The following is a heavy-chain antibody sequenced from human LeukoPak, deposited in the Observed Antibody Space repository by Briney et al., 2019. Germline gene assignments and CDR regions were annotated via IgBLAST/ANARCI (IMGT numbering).Heavy chain of an antibody. J-gene: IGHJ6*02. CDR3: ASTRGDYYYGMDA. Sequence: SETLSLTCAVSGGSISSGGYSWTWIRQPPGKGLEWIGYFYHSGSTYYNPSLKSRVTISVDRSKNQFSLKLTSVTAADTAVYCCASTRGDYYYGMDAWGQGTTVTVSS. D-gene: IGHD3-10*01. CDR1: GGSISSGGYS. V-gene: IGHV4-30-2*01. CDR2: FYHSGST.